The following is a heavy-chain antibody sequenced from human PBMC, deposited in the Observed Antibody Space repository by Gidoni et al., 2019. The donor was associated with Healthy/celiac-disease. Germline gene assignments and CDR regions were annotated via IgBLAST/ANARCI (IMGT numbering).Heavy chain of an antibody. D-gene: IGHD3-22*01. J-gene: IGHJ3*02. Sequence: QVQLQESGPGLVKPSETLSLTCTVSGGSVSSGSYYWSWIRQPPGKGLEWIGYIYYSGSTNYNPSLKSRVTISVVTSKNQFSLKLSSVTAADTAVYYCARDQAMIAEGDAFDIWGQGTMVTVSS. V-gene: IGHV4-61*01. CDR2: IYYSGST. CDR1: GGSVSSGSYY. CDR3: ARDQAMIAEGDAFDI.